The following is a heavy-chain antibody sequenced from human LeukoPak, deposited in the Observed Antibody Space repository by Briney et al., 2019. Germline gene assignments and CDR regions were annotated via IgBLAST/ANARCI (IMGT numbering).Heavy chain of an antibody. CDR2: IYHSGST. Sequence: SETLSLTCTVSGYSISSGYYWGWIRQPPGKGLEWIGSIYHSGSTYYNPSLKSRVTISVDTSKNQFSLKLSSVTAADTAVYYCACSGWFDPWGQGTLVTVSS. J-gene: IGHJ5*02. CDR1: GYSISSGYY. V-gene: IGHV4-38-2*02. D-gene: IGHD2-15*01. CDR3: ACSGWFDP.